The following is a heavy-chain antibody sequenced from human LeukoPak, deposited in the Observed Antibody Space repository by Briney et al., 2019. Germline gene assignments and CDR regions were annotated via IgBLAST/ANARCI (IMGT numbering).Heavy chain of an antibody. CDR1: GFTFSSYS. CDR2: ISGSSGTR. V-gene: IGHV3-48*01. D-gene: IGHD6-19*01. Sequence: PGGSLRLSCAASGFTFSSYSMNWVRQAPGKGLEWVSYISGSSGTRYYADSVKGRFTISRDNAKNSLYLQMNSLRAEDTAVYYCVRAPYNSGWYRGDNDYWGQGTLVTVSS. CDR3: VRAPYNSGWYRGDNDY. J-gene: IGHJ4*02.